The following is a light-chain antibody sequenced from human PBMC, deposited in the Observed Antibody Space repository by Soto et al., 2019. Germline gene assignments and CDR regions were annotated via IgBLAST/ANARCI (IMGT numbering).Light chain of an antibody. V-gene: IGKV3-20*01. J-gene: IGKJ1*01. CDR2: GAS. CDR3: QQYGSSQS. Sequence: EIVLTQSPGTLSLSPVERATLSCRASQSVSSSYLAWYQQKPGQAPRLLIYGASSRATGIPDRFSGSGSGTDLTLTISRLEPEDFAVYYCQQYGSSQSFGQGTKVEIK. CDR1: QSVSSSY.